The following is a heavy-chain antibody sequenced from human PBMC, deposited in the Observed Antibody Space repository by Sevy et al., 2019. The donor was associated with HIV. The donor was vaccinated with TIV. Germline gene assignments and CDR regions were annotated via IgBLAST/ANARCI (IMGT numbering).Heavy chain of an antibody. V-gene: IGHV3-33*01. CDR3: ARGYGDYARGIFELDP. CDR2: IWYDGSNK. CDR1: GFTFSSYG. J-gene: IGHJ5*02. D-gene: IGHD4-17*01. Sequence: GGSLRLSCAASGFTFSSYGMHWVRQAPGKGLEWVAVIWYDGSNKYYADSVKDRFTISRDNSKNTLYLQMNSLRAEDTAVYYCARGYGDYARGIFELDPWGQGTLVTVSS.